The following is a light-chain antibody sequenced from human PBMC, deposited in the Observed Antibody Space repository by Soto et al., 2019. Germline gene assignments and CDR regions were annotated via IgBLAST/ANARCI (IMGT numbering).Light chain of an antibody. J-gene: IGKJ2*01. V-gene: IGKV3-15*01. CDR3: QQYNNWPYT. CDR2: GES. Sequence: EIVMTQSPATLSVSPGERATLSCRASQSVSRNLAWYQQKPGQAPRLLIYGESTRATGIPARFSGSGSGTEFTLTISSLQSEDFAVYYCQQYNNWPYTFGQGTKLEIK. CDR1: QSVSRN.